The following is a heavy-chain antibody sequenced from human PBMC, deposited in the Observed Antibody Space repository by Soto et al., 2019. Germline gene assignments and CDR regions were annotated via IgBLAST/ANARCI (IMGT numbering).Heavy chain of an antibody. D-gene: IGHD1-26*01. V-gene: IGHV4-30-4*01. J-gene: IGHJ2*01. CDR2: IYYRGST. CDR3: ARYYDAYWYFDL. Sequence: PSETLSLTCTVSGGSISSGDYYWSWIRQPPGKGLEWIGYIYYRGSTYYNPSLKSRVTISVDTSKNQFSLNLSSVTAADTAVYYCARYYDAYWYFDLWGRGTLVTVSS. CDR1: GGSISSGDYY.